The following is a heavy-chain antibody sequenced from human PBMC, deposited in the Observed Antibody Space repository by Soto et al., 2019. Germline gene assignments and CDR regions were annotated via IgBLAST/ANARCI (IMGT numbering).Heavy chain of an antibody. CDR3: AKSGLGDSKFRGWALDY. D-gene: IGHD1-26*01. CDR2: ISYDGGNE. Sequence: GGSLRLSCAASRFIFSTFGMHWVRQAPGKGLEWVAVISYDGGNEYYADSVKGRFTISRDNSKNTLHLQMNSLRAEDTAVYFCAKSGLGDSKFRGWALDYWGQGTLVTVSS. J-gene: IGHJ4*02. CDR1: RFIFSTFG. V-gene: IGHV3-30*18.